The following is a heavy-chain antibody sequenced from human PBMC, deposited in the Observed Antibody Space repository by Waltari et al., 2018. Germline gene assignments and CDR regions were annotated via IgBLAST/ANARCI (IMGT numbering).Heavy chain of an antibody. J-gene: IGHJ6*03. D-gene: IGHD2-2*01. V-gene: IGHV4-4*07. CDR3: ARSIVVVPAANYYYDYYYMDV. CDR1: GGSLNGYY. Sequence: QEQVPESGPGLLKPSETLSRSCTVPGGSLNGYYWSWIPQPDGEGLELVGRIYPSGITNYNPSIQSRVTMSVDTSRNQFSLKLTSVTGADTAIYYCARSIVVVPAANYYYDYYYMDVWGKGTTVTISS. CDR2: IYPSGIT.